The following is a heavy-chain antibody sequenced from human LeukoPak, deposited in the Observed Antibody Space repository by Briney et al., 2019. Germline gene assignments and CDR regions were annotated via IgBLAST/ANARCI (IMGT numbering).Heavy chain of an antibody. Sequence: ASVKVSCKASGYTFTSYAMHWVRQAPGQRLEWMGWINAGNGNTKYSQKFQGRVTITRDTSASTAYMELSSLRSEDTAVYYCARRVGVQYSSSPKNWFDPWGQGTLVTVSS. J-gene: IGHJ5*02. D-gene: IGHD6-13*01. CDR2: INAGNGNT. CDR3: ARRVGVQYSSSPKNWFDP. CDR1: GYTFTSYA. V-gene: IGHV1-3*01.